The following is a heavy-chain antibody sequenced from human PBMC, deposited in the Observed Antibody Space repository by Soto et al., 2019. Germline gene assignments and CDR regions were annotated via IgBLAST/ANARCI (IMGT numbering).Heavy chain of an antibody. CDR1: GFTFSSYA. V-gene: IGHV3-23*01. Sequence: EVQLLESGGGLVQPGGSLRLSCAASGFTFSSYAMSWVRQAPGKGLEWVSAISGSGGSTYYADSVKGRFTISRDNSKNTLYLHMNSLRAEDTAVYYCASCYGDYQHFDYWGQGTLVTVSS. CDR3: ASCYGDYQHFDY. J-gene: IGHJ4*02. D-gene: IGHD4-17*01. CDR2: ISGSGGST.